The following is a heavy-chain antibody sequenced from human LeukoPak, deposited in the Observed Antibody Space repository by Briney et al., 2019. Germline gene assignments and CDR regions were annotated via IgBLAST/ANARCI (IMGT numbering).Heavy chain of an antibody. CDR3: ARSLNVDTAMAAYFDY. CDR2: IYYSGST. J-gene: IGHJ4*02. Sequence: PSETLSLTCTVSGGSISSGGYYWSWIRQHPGKGLEWVGYIYYSGSTCYNPSLKSRVTISLDTPKNQFSLKLSSVTAADTAVYYCARSLNVDTAMAAYFDYWGQGTLVTISS. D-gene: IGHD5-18*01. CDR1: GGSISSGGYY. V-gene: IGHV4-31*03.